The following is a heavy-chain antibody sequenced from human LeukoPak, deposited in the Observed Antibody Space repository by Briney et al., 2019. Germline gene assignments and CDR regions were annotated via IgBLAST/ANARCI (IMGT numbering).Heavy chain of an antibody. V-gene: IGHV1-69*04. Sequence: GSSVKVSCKASGGTFSSYAISWVRQAPGQGLEWMGRIIPILGIANYAQKFQGRVTITADKSTSTAYMELSSLRSEDTAVYYCARDRGDDGSGYYLMLFDYWGQGTLVTVSS. CDR3: ARDRGDDGSGYYLMLFDY. D-gene: IGHD3-22*01. CDR2: IIPILGIA. J-gene: IGHJ4*02. CDR1: GGTFSSYA.